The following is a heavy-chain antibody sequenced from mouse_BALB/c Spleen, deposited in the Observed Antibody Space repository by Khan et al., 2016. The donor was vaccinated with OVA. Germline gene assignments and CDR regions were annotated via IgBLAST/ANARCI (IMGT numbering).Heavy chain of an antibody. CDR3: ARLEDI. CDR2: IWAGGST. CDR1: GFSLTSYG. D-gene: IGHD1-3*01. V-gene: IGHV2-9*02. Sequence: QVQLKQSGPGLVAPSQSLSITCTVSGFSLTSYGVHWVSQPPGKGLEWLGVIWAGGSTNYYSDLMSRLSISKNTSKRQFFLKMNNQQTDDTAMYYCARLEDIWGQGTTLTVSS. J-gene: IGHJ2*01.